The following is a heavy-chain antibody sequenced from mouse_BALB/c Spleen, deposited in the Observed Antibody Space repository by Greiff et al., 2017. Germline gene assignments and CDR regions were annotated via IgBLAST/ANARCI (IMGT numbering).Heavy chain of an antibody. J-gene: IGHJ2*01. D-gene: IGHD5-1-1*01. V-gene: IGHV5-6-5*01. CDR1: GFTFTSYA. CDR3: AREDTLYFDY. CDR2: ISSGGST. Sequence: EVQLVESGGGLVKPGGSLKLSCAASGFTFTSYAMSWVRQTPEKRLEWVASISSGGSTNYPDSVKGRFTTSRDNARNILYLQMSSLRSEDTAMYYCAREDTLYFDYWGQGTTLTVSS.